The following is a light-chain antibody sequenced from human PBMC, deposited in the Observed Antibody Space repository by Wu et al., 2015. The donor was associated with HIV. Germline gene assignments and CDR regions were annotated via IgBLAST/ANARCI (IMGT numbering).Light chain of an antibody. V-gene: IGKV3D-15*01. CDR2: GVS. J-gene: IGKJ4*01. CDR3: QQYNNWPPLT. Sequence: EIVMTQSPATLSVSPGERATLSCRASQSVSSNLAWYQQKPGQAPRLLIYGVSTRATGIPDKFSGSGSGTEFTLTISSMQSEDFAVYYCQQYNNWPPLTFGGGTKGGDQT. CDR1: QSVSSN.